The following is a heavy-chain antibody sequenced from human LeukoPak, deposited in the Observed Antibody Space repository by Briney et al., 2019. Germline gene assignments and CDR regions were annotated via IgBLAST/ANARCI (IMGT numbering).Heavy chain of an antibody. D-gene: IGHD3-10*01. CDR3: ARAFMVEPFSDY. Sequence: ASVKVSCKGSGYTFTSYYMHWVRQAPGQGLEWMGIINPSGGSTSYAQKFQGRVTMTRDTSTSTVYMELSSLRSEDTAVYYCARAFMVEPFSDYWGQGTLVTVSS. J-gene: IGHJ4*02. V-gene: IGHV1-46*01. CDR1: GYTFTSYY. CDR2: INPSGGST.